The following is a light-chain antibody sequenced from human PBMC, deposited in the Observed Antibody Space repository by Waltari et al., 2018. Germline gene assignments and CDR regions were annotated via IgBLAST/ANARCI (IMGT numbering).Light chain of an antibody. V-gene: IGKV1-33*01. CDR3: QQYDDLPYT. J-gene: IGKJ2*01. CDR1: QAISNS. Sequence: DIQMTQSPSSLSASVGDRVTITCQASQAISNSLNWYQQKPGKAPELLIYDASKLETGVPSRFSGSGSGTDFTFTISSLQPEDIATYYCQQYDDLPYTFGQGTKLEIK. CDR2: DAS.